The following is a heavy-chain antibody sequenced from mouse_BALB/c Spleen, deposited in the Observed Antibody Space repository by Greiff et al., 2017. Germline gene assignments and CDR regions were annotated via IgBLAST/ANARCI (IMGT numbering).Heavy chain of an antibody. J-gene: IGHJ3*01. Sequence: VQLQQSGAELAKPGASVKMSCKASGYTFTSYWMHWVKQRPGQGLEWIGYINPSTGYTEYNQKFKDKATLTADKSSSTAYMQLSSLTSEDSAVYYCARSKIYGSSYDWFAYWGQGTLVTVSA. CDR3: ARSKIYGSSYDWFAY. D-gene: IGHD1-1*01. CDR2: INPSTGYT. CDR1: GYTFTSYW. V-gene: IGHV1-7*01.